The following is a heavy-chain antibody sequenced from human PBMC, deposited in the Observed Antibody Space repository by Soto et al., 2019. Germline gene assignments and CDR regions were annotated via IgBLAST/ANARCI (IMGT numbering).Heavy chain of an antibody. D-gene: IGHD3-9*01. Sequence: ASVKVSCKASGYTFTTYNIHWVRQAPGQGLEWMAIIDPSGGSTTYAQKFQGRITVTRDTSTSTVYMELSSLRSEDTAIYYCARGLYDILTGYFMGYWGQGTLVTVSS. CDR3: ARGLYDILTGYFMGY. CDR1: GYTFTTYN. J-gene: IGHJ4*02. V-gene: IGHV1-46*01. CDR2: IDPSGGST.